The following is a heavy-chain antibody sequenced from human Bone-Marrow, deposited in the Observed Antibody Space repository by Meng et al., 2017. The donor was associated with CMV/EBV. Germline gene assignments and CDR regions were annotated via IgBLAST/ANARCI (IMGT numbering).Heavy chain of an antibody. J-gene: IGHJ4*02. V-gene: IGHV3-23*01. CDR1: GFTFSSYA. CDR3: AKRELFWSGYHDY. Sequence: GGSWRFSGAASGFTFSSYAMSWVRQAPGKGLEWVSAISGSGGSTYYADPVKGRFTITRDNSRNTLYLQMNSLRAEDTAVYYCAKRELFWSGYHDYWGQGTLVPVSS. D-gene: IGHD3-3*02. CDR2: ISGSGGST.